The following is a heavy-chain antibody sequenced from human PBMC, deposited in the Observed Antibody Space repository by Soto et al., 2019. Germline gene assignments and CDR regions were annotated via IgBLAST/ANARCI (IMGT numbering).Heavy chain of an antibody. CDR3: VMVDNYVTPTPQDV. CDR1: GYIFVNYG. V-gene: IGHV1-18*01. Sequence: QVQLLQSGDEVKKPGASVKVSCKASGYIFVNYGIAWGRQAPGQGLEWMGWISPYTGNTHSATKVQGRLTMTTDTSTSTAYMDLGSLTSDETAVYYCVMVDNYVTPTPQDVWGQGTTVTVSS. D-gene: IGHD3-16*01. J-gene: IGHJ6*02. CDR2: ISPYTGNT.